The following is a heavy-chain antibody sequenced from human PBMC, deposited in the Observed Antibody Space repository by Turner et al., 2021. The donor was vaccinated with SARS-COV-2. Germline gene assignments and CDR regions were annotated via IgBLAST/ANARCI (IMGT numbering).Heavy chain of an antibody. Sequence: QVQLRESGPGRVKSSQTLSNTCSDSGGSISSNDYYWIWLRQPPGKGLEWIGYIYFGGSTYYNPSLKIRLSTSIDTSMNEFSLRLNSVSAADTALYYCARDGGWTSRLGSWFDSWGQGILVTVSS. CDR3: ARDGGWTSRLGSWFDS. CDR2: IYFGGST. V-gene: IGHV4-30-4*01. J-gene: IGHJ5*01. D-gene: IGHD6-19*01. CDR1: GGSISSNDYY.